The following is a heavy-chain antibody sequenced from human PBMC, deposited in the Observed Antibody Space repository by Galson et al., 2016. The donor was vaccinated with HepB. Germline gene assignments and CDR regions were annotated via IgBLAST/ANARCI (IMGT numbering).Heavy chain of an antibody. CDR1: GFSLSSYT. D-gene: IGHD3-22*01. J-gene: IGHJ4*02. Sequence: SLRLSCAASGFSLSSYTMNWVRQAPGKGLEWLSYIDRSSATIYYADSVKGRLTVSRDNAKNSLSLHMSSLRVEDTAVYYCAPDYDSSGHFEADWGQGTLVTVS. CDR3: APDYDSSGHFEAD. V-gene: IGHV3-48*01. CDR2: IDRSSATI.